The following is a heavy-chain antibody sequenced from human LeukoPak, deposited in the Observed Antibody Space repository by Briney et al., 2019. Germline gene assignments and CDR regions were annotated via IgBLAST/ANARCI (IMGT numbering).Heavy chain of an antibody. CDR3: ARRGFGVVIMGPNDAFDI. CDR2: ISSSSSTI. Sequence: QPGGSLRLSCAASGFPFSSYSMNWVRQAPGKGLEWVSYISSSSSTIYYADSVKGRFTISRDNAKNSLYLQMNSLRAEDTAVYYCARRGFGVVIMGPNDAFDIWGQGTMVTVSS. J-gene: IGHJ3*02. V-gene: IGHV3-48*01. CDR1: GFPFSSYS. D-gene: IGHD3-3*01.